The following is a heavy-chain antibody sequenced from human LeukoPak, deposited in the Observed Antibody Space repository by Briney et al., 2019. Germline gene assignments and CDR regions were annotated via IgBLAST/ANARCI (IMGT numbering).Heavy chain of an antibody. J-gene: IGHJ4*02. D-gene: IGHD3-9*01. Sequence: GGSLRLSCVASGFTLHDYALHWVRQAPGKGLEWISLISGDGDSTYYADSVKGRFTISRDNAQMSLYLQLNTLRAEDTVVYYCAREISGRVTYYDVFTGYHPFDYWGQGTRVTVST. CDR2: ISGDGDST. V-gene: IGHV3-43*02. CDR3: AREISGRVTYYDVFTGYHPFDY. CDR1: GFTLHDYA.